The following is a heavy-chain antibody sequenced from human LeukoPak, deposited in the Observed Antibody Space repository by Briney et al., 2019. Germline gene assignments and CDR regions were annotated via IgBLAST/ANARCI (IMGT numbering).Heavy chain of an antibody. V-gene: IGHV3-30*03. Sequence: PGGSLRLSCVASRFTFSAYGMHWVRQAPGKGLEWVAVISYDGSNEYSADSVKGRFTISRDNSKNTLYLQMNSLRAEDTAVYYCARASDFDYWGQGTLVTVSS. J-gene: IGHJ4*02. CDR3: ARASDFDY. CDR2: ISYDGSNE. CDR1: RFTFSAYG.